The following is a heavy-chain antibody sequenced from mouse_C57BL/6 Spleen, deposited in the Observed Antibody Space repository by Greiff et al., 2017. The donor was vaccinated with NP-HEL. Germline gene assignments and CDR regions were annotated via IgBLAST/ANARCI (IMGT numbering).Heavy chain of an antibody. CDR2: IYPGSGST. CDR3: AREDYSYYYAMDY. D-gene: IGHD1-1*01. CDR1: GYTFTSYW. J-gene: IGHJ4*01. Sequence: VQLQQSGAELVKPGASVKMSCKASGYTFTSYWITWVKQRPGQGLEWIGDIYPGSGSTNYNEKFKSKATLTVDTSSSTAYMQLSSLTSEDSAVYYCAREDYSYYYAMDYWGQGTSVTVSS. V-gene: IGHV1-55*01.